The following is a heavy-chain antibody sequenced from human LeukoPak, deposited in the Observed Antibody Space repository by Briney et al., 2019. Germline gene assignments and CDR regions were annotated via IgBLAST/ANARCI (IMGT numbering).Heavy chain of an antibody. J-gene: IGHJ6*03. V-gene: IGHV5-51*01. CDR1: GYSFTSYW. Sequence: GESLKISCKGSGYSFTSYWIGWVRQMPGKGLEWMGIIYPGDSDTRYSPSFQGQVTISADKSISTAYLQWSSLKASDTAMHYCARRRCSSTSCYAQALVGYMDVWGKGTTVTVSS. CDR2: IYPGDSDT. CDR3: ARRRCSSTSCYAQALVGYMDV. D-gene: IGHD2-2*01.